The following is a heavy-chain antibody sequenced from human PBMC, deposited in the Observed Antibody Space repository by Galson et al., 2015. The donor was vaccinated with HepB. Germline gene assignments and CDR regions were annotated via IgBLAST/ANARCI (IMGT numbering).Heavy chain of an antibody. J-gene: IGHJ5*02. D-gene: IGHD6-19*01. CDR2: MNPNSGNT. CDR1: GYTFTSYD. V-gene: IGHV1-8*01. CDR3: ASSPQWLGWGWFDP. Sequence: QSGAEVKKPGESLKISCKASGYTFTSYDINWVRQATGQGLEWMGWMNPNSGNTGYAQKFQGRVTMTRNTSISTAYMELSSLRSEDTAVYYCASSPQWLGWGWFDPWGQGTLVTVSS.